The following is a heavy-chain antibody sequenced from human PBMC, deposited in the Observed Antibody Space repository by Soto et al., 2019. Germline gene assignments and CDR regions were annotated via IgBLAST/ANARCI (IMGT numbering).Heavy chain of an antibody. CDR2: IYYSGST. Sequence: QVQLQESGPGLVKPSQTLSLTCTVSGGSISSGGYYWSWIRQHPGKGLEWIGYIYYSGSTYYNPSPKSRVTIAVDTSKNQFSLKLSSVTAADTVVYYCARSGYSYGPNPLLYWGQGTLVTVSS. J-gene: IGHJ4*02. D-gene: IGHD5-18*01. V-gene: IGHV4-31*03. CDR3: ARSGYSYGPNPLLY. CDR1: GGSISSGGYY.